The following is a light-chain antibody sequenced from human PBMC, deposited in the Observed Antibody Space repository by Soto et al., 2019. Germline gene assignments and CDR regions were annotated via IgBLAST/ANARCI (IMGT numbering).Light chain of an antibody. J-gene: IGKJ1*01. Sequence: EILLTQSPGTLSLSPGDRATLSCRASQSLGSGYLAWYRQKPGQAPRILIYGGSSRATGIPVRFSGSGSETDFTLTITRLEPEDFAVYYCQQYSSSRTFGQGTKV. V-gene: IGKV3-20*01. CDR3: QQYSSSRT. CDR2: GGS. CDR1: QSLGSGY.